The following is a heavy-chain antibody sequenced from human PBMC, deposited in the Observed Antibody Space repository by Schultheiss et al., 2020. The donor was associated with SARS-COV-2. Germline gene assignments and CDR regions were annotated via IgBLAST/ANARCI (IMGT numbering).Heavy chain of an antibody. CDR3: ASPGFYGNLDF. J-gene: IGHJ4*02. V-gene: IGHV3-48*01. D-gene: IGHD2/OR15-2a*01. CDR1: GFTFNTYW. CDR2: ISSSSSII. Sequence: GGSLRLSCAASGFTFNTYWMSWVRQTPGKGLEWVSHISSSSSIIYYADSVKGRFTISRDNAKNSLYLQMNSLRAEDTAVYYCASPGFYGNLDFWGQGTLVTVSS.